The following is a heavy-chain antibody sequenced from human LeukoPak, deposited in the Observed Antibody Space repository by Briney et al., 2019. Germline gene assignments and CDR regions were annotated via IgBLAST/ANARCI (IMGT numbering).Heavy chain of an antibody. CDR3: ARSRDVIDD. Sequence: PGGSLRLSCAASGFTFSIYKMHWVRQAPGKGLVWVSYISTCRNNIYYADSVKGRFTISSDHAKNSLYLQMNSLSDEYTAGYYFARSRDVIDDWGQGTLVTVSS. D-gene: IGHD3-16*01. V-gene: IGHV3-48*02. J-gene: IGHJ4*02. CDR1: GFTFSIYK. CDR2: ISTCRNNI.